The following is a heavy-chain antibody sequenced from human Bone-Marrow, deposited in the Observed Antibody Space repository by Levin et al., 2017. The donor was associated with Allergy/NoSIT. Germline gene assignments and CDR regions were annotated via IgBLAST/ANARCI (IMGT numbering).Heavy chain of an antibody. CDR1: GFTFSKYG. CDR2: ISSDSSDL. CDR3: VRGIIGDVRVAHKEAFDV. D-gene: IGHD2/OR15-2a*01. J-gene: IGHJ3*01. V-gene: IGHV3-21*01. Sequence: GESLKISCVASGFTFSKYGMHWVRQAPGKGLEWISSISSDSSDLYYADSVKGRFTISRDNAKNSLNLQVSSLRAEDTAVYHCVRGIIGDVRVAHKEAFDVWGQGTMVTVSS.